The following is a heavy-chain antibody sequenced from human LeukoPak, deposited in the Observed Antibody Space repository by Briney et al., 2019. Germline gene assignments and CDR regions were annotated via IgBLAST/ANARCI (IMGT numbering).Heavy chain of an antibody. D-gene: IGHD6-13*01. CDR1: GGSISSGGYY. Sequence: SETLSLTCAVSGGSISSGGYYWSWIRQPPGKGLEWIGYIYQSGSTYYTPSLESRVTISVDRSKNQFSLRLSSVTAADTAVYYCAKRVAAAGIFDYWGQGTLVTVSS. CDR2: IYQSGST. CDR3: AKRVAAAGIFDY. J-gene: IGHJ4*02. V-gene: IGHV4-30-2*01.